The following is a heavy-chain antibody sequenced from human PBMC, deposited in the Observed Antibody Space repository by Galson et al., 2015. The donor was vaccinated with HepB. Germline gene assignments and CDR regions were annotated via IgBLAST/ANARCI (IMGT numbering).Heavy chain of an antibody. CDR1: GFTFSSHA. V-gene: IGHV3-30*03. Sequence: SLRLSCAASGFTFSSHAIHWVRQAPGKGLEWVAVISYDVSNKYYANSVKGRFTISRDNSKNTLYLQMNSLRVEDTAVYYCGRDWDGSGPSIDYWGQGTLVTVSS. CDR3: GRDWDGSGPSIDY. J-gene: IGHJ4*02. D-gene: IGHD3-10*01. CDR2: ISYDVSNK.